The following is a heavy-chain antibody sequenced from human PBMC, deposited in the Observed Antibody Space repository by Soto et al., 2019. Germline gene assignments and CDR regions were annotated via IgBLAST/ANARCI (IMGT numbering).Heavy chain of an antibody. J-gene: IGHJ6*03. D-gene: IGHD5-12*01. Sequence: SETLSLTCAVYGGSFSGYYWSWIRQPPGKGLEWIGEINHSGSTNYNPSLKSRVTISVDTSKNQFSLKLSSVTAADTAVYYCARAYIVATIKVRDYYYYMDVWGKGTTVTVSS. CDR2: INHSGST. V-gene: IGHV4-34*01. CDR3: ARAYIVATIKVRDYYYYMDV. CDR1: GGSFSGYY.